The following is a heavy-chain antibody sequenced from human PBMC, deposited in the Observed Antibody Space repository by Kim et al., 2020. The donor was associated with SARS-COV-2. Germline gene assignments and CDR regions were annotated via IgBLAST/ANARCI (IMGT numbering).Heavy chain of an antibody. CDR3: ARGWSLEWELLRFDY. CDR1: GFTFSNYW. V-gene: IGHV3-7*03. CDR2: IKQDGSST. Sequence: GGSLRLSCAASGFTFSNYWMSWVRQAPGKGLEWVAHIKQDGSSTYYVDSVKGRFTVSRDNAKSSLYLQMNSLRAEDTAVYYCARGWSLEWELLRFDYWGQGALVTVSS. J-gene: IGHJ4*02. D-gene: IGHD1-26*01.